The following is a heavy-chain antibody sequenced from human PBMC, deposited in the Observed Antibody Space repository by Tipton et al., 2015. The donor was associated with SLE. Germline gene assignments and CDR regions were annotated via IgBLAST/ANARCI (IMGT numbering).Heavy chain of an antibody. Sequence: TLSLTCIVSGYSMSNGYYWDWIRQPPGKGLEYIGSVFNNGNTYYNPSLRSRVTISVDTSKNQFSLTLSSVTAADTALYYCARLSPPPLGASGDFDCWGQGALVIVSS. CDR2: VFNNGNT. CDR1: GYSMSNGYY. J-gene: IGHJ4*02. CDR3: ARLSPPPLGASGDFDC. V-gene: IGHV4-38-2*02. D-gene: IGHD7-27*01.